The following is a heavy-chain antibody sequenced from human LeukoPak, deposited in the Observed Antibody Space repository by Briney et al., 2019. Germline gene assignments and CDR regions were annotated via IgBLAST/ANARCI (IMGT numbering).Heavy chain of an antibody. V-gene: IGHV3-66*01. CDR2: IYSGGST. CDR1: GFTVRSNY. Sequence: GGSLRPSCAASGFTVRSNYMNWVRQAPGKGLEWVSVIYSGGSTYYADSVKGRFTISRDNSKNTLYLQMNSLRAEDTAAYYCAREGTWSYYYDYWGQGTLVTVSS. J-gene: IGHJ4*02. CDR3: AREGTWSYYYDY. D-gene: IGHD1-26*01.